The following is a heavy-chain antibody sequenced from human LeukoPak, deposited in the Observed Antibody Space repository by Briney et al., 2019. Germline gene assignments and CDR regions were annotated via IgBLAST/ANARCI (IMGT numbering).Heavy chain of an antibody. D-gene: IGHD5-18*01. Sequence: PGGSLRLSCAASGFSFSGYYMQWVRQAPGKGLVWVSRINGDGSTTNYADSVKGRFTISRDNAKNTLYLQMNSLRADDTAAYYCATDGSTYGNFDYWGQGTLVTVSS. CDR1: GFSFSGYY. V-gene: IGHV3-74*01. CDR2: INGDGSTT. J-gene: IGHJ4*02. CDR3: ATDGSTYGNFDY.